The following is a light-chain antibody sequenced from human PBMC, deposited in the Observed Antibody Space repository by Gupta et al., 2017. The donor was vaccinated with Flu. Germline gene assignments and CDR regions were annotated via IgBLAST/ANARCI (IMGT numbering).Light chain of an antibody. CDR1: SSDVGGYNY. V-gene: IGLV2-8*01. Sequence: QSALTQPPSASGSPGQSVTISCTGTSSDVGGYNYVSWYQQHPGKALKLIIYEVNKRPSGVPDRFSGSKSGNTASLTVSGLLAEDEDDYYCCSYGGSKFFGGGTKLTVL. CDR2: EVN. CDR3: CSYGGSKF. J-gene: IGLJ2*01.